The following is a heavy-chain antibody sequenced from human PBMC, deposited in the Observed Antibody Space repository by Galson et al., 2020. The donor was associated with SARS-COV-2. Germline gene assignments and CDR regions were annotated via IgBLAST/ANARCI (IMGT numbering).Heavy chain of an antibody. CDR1: GGTFSSYA. CDR2: SIPISGKA. V-gene: IGHV1-69*13. Sequence: SVKVSCKASGGTFSSYAISWVRQAPGQGLEWMGGSIPISGKANYAQKFQGRVTITADESTSTAYMELSSLRSEDTAVYYCARAMWGRSSSYVSDYYYYYMDVWGKGTTVTVSS. J-gene: IGHJ6*03. CDR3: ARAMWGRSSSYVSDYYYYYMDV. D-gene: IGHD2-2*01.